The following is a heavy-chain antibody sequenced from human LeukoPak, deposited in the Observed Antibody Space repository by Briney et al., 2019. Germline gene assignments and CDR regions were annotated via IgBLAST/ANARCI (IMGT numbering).Heavy chain of an antibody. D-gene: IGHD2-2*01. V-gene: IGHV3-21*01. J-gene: IGHJ6*03. CDR3: ARRHIVVVPAAIRETLDYYYYMDV. CDR2: ISSSSSYI. Sequence: KAGGSLRLSCAASGFTFSSYSMNWVRQAPGKGLEWVSSISSSSSYIYYADSVKGRFTISRDNAKNSLYLQMNSLRAEDTAVYYCARRHIVVVPAAIRETLDYYYYMDVWGKGTTVTVSS. CDR1: GFTFSSYS.